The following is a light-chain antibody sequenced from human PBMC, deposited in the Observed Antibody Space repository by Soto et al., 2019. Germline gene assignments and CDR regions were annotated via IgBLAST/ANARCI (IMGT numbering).Light chain of an antibody. CDR2: DVS. CDR3: QQYNGYSRS. V-gene: IGKV1-5*01. Sequence: DIQMTQYPATLSSSVGARVPITCRASQSIGDSLAWYQQKPGKAPYLLISDVSSLERGVPSRFSGSGSGTEFTLTISSMQPDDFATFYCQQYNGYSRSFGQGAEV. CDR1: QSIGDS. J-gene: IGKJ1*01.